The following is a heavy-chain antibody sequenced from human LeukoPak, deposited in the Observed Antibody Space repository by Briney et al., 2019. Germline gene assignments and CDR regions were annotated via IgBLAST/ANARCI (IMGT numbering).Heavy chain of an antibody. CDR3: ARDISDFWSGEPPRWAVDY. V-gene: IGHV3-21*01. J-gene: IGHJ4*02. D-gene: IGHD3-3*01. CDR1: GFTFSSYS. CDR2: ISSSSSYI. Sequence: GGSLRLSCAASGFTFSSYSMNWVRQAPGKGLEWVSSISSSSSYIYYADPVKGRFTISRDNAKNSLYLQMNSLRAEDTAVYYCARDISDFWSGEPPRWAVDYWGQGTLVTVSS.